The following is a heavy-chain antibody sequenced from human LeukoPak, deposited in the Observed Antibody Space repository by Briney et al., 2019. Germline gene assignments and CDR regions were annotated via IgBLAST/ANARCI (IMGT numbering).Heavy chain of an antibody. CDR2: ISGSGSGT. CDR3: ARGSWNYYYYYMDV. V-gene: IGHV3-23*01. J-gene: IGHJ6*03. CDR1: EFTFSNFA. D-gene: IGHD1-26*01. Sequence: GGSLRLSCAASEFTFSNFAMNWVRQGPGKGLEWVSAISGSGSGTYYADSVKGRFTISRDNFENTLYLQMNSLTAEDTAVYYCARGSWNYYYYYMDVRGKGTTVTVSS.